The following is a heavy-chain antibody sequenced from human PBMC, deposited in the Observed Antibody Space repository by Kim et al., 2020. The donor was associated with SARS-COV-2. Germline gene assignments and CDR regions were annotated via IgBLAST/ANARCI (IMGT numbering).Heavy chain of an antibody. J-gene: IGHJ6*01. D-gene: IGHD3-10*01. CDR3: AKAVLRGVNFHYYGMDV. CDR2: ISYDGSNK. CDR1: GFTFSTYG. Sequence: GGSLRLSCAASGFTFSTYGMHWVRQAPGKGLEWVALISYDGSNKYYADSVKGRFTISRDNSKNTLYLQMDSLRAEDTAVYYGAKAVLRGVNFHYYGMDV. V-gene: IGHV3-30*18.